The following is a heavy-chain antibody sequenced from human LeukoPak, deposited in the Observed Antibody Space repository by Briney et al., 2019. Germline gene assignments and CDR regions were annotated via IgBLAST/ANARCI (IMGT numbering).Heavy chain of an antibody. V-gene: IGHV4-59*11. CDR2: IYYSGST. D-gene: IGHD6-19*01. CDR1: GGSISSHY. J-gene: IGHJ5*02. CDR3: ARRSSIAVAGTPLGDWFDP. Sequence: PSETLSLTCTVSGGSISSHYWSWIRQPPGKGLEWIGYIYYSGSTNYNPSLKSRVTISVDTPKNQFSLKLSSVTAAGTAVYYCARRSSIAVAGTPLGDWFDPWGQGTLVTVSS.